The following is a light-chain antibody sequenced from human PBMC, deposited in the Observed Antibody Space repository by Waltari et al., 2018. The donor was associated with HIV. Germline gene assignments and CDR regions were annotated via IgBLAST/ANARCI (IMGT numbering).Light chain of an antibody. CDR2: EVN. Sequence: QSALTQPPSASGSPGQSVTISCTGTSSDVGRYDSVSWYQHHPGKAPKRLIYEVNKRPSGVPDRFSGSKSGNTASLTVSGLQAEDEAEYSCTSYAGINPVAFGGGTKLTVL. J-gene: IGLJ2*01. V-gene: IGLV2-8*01. CDR1: SSDVGRYDS. CDR3: TSYAGINPVA.